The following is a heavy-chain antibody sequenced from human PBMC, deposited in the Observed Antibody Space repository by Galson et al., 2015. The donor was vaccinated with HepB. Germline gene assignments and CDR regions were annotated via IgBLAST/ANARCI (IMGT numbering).Heavy chain of an antibody. V-gene: IGHV1-18*01. CDR3: ARAVLQVLQFLVWLPSYMDV. J-gene: IGHJ6*03. CDR1: GDSVTSNG. Sequence: SVKVSCKAFGDSVTSNGIAGVRQAPGQGLDWMGWISTYNGKTNYAQKFQGRVTMTRDISTSTVYMEVRHLRSDDTAVYFCARAVLQVLQFLVWLPSYMDVWGEGTTVTVS. CDR2: ISTYNGKT. D-gene: IGHD3-3*01.